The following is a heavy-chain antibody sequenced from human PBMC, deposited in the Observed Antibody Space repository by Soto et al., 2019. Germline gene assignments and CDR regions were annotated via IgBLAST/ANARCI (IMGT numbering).Heavy chain of an antibody. CDR1: GGSISGDSYY. Sequence: PSETLSLTCTVSGGSISGDSYYWGWIRQPPGKGLEWIGSISYSGFTNYHASLESRVTISVDTSRNQFSLKLTSVTAADTAMYFCARPARQGTVAGDFWGQGTLVTVSS. D-gene: IGHD6-19*01. CDR2: ISYSGFT. J-gene: IGHJ4*02. V-gene: IGHV4-39*01. CDR3: ARPARQGTVAGDF.